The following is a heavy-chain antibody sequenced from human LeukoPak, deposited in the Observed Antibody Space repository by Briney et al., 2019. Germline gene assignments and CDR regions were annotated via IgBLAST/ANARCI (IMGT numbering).Heavy chain of an antibody. Sequence: GGSLRLSCAASGFTFDDYGMSWVRQAPGKGLEWVSGINWNGGSTGYADSMKGRFTISRDNAKNSLYLQMNSLRAEDTALYYCAREYCSSTSCYNWFDPWGQGTLVTVSS. J-gene: IGHJ5*02. V-gene: IGHV3-20*04. CDR1: GFTFDDYG. CDR2: INWNGGST. D-gene: IGHD2-2*01. CDR3: AREYCSSTSCYNWFDP.